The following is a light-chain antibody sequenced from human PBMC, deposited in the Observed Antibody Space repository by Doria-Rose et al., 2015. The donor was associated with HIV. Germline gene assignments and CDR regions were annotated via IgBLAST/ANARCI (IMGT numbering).Light chain of an antibody. V-gene: IGKV4-1*01. CDR1: QSLLYTSKNY. CDR2: WAS. Sequence: DIQMTQSPESLGMSLGVRATLNCKSNQSLLYTSKNYLAWYQQKPGQPPNLLIYWASTRQSGVPARFSGSGSGTDFTLTISSLEAEDVAVYYCRQYYDTPSFGPGTTVDIK. J-gene: IGKJ3*01. CDR3: RQYYDTPS.